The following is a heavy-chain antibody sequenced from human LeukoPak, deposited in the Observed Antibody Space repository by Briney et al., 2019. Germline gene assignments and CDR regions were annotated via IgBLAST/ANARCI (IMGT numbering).Heavy chain of an antibody. CDR3: ARDLSIAATQN. CDR2: IYTSGST. V-gene: IGHV4-61*02. D-gene: IGHD6-6*01. CDR1: GGSISSGSYY. Sequence: PSETLSLTCTVSGGSISSGSYYWSWIRQPAGKGLEWIGRIYTSGSTNYNPSLKSRVTMSVDTSKNQFSLKLSSVTAADTAVYYCARDLSIAATQNWGQGTLVTVSS. J-gene: IGHJ4*02.